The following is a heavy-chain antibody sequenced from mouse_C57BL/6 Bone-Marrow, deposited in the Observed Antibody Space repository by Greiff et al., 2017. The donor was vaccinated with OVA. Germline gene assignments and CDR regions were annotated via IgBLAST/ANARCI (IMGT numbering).Heavy chain of an antibody. Sequence: QVQLQQSGPELVKPGASVKISCKASGYTFTDYYINWVKQRPGQGLEWIGWIFPGSGSTYYNEKFKGKATLTVDKSSSTAYMLLSSLTSEDSAVYFCARSNYYARKNYFDYWGQGTTLTVSS. CDR1: GYTFTDYY. V-gene: IGHV1-75*01. J-gene: IGHJ2*01. CDR3: ARSNYYARKNYFDY. CDR2: IFPGSGST. D-gene: IGHD1-1*01.